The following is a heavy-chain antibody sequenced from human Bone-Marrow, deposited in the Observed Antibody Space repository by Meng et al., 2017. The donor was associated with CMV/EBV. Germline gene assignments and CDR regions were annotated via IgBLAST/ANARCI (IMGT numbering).Heavy chain of an antibody. J-gene: IGHJ6*02. Sequence: GESLKISCAASGFTFNSYGMHWVRQAPGKGLEWVAFIRYDGSNKYYADSVKGRFTISRDNSKNTLYLQMNSLRAEDTAVYYCAKDHRRVAAATKHRYYYYGMDVWGQGTTVTVSS. D-gene: IGHD6-13*01. CDR2: IRYDGSNK. CDR1: GFTFNSYG. CDR3: AKDHRRVAAATKHRYYYYGMDV. V-gene: IGHV3-30*02.